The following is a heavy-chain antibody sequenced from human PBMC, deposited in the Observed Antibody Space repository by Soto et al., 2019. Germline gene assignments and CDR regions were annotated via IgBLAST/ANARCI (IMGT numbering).Heavy chain of an antibody. CDR1: GFTFSSYA. CDR3: ARRGTYCSGNSCSRAYYFDC. Sequence: GGSLRLSCEASGFTFSSYAMSWVRQAPGKGLEWVSTSGTTGNTYYADPVKGQFTISRDNSKNTLYLQMNSLRAEDTAVYFCARRGTYCSGNSCSRAYYFDCWGQGALVTVSS. D-gene: IGHD2-2*01. V-gene: IGHV3-23*01. CDR2: SGTTGNT. J-gene: IGHJ4*02.